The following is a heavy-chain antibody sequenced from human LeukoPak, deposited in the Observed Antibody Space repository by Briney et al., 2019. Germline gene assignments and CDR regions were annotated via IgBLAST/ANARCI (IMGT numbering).Heavy chain of an antibody. V-gene: IGHV3-33*08. CDR2: IWYDGSNK. J-gene: IGHJ4*02. D-gene: IGHD2-21*02. CDR1: GFTFSSYG. Sequence: GGSMRLSCAASGFTFSSYGMHWVRQAPGKGLEWVAVIWYDGSNKYYADSVKGRFTISRDNSKNTLYLQMNSLRAEDTAVYYCARDRNIVVVTAPDYWGQGTLVTVSS. CDR3: ARDRNIVVVTAPDY.